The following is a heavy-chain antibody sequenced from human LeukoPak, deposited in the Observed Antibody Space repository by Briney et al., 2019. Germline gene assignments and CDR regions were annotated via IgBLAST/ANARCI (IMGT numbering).Heavy chain of an antibody. Sequence: RGSLRLSCAASGFTFSSYGMHWVRQAPGKGLEWVAFIRYDGSNKYYADSVKGRFTISRDNSKNTLYLQMNSLIAEDTAVYYCAKSATVWGGYFDYWGQGTLVTVSS. CDR3: AKSATVWGGYFDY. D-gene: IGHD4-17*01. CDR1: GFTFSSYG. J-gene: IGHJ4*02. CDR2: IRYDGSNK. V-gene: IGHV3-30*02.